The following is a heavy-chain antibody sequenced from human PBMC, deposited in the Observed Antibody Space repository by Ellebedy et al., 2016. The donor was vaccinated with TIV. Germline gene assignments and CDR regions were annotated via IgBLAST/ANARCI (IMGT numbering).Heavy chain of an antibody. D-gene: IGHD3-10*01. V-gene: IGHV3-23*01. CDR1: GFTFSSYA. J-gene: IGHJ3*02. Sequence: GESLKISXAASGFTFSSYAMSWVRQAPGKGLEWVSAISGSGDSTYYADSVKGRFTISRDNSKNTLYLQMNSLRAEDTALYYCAKDQYGSGSYYNPMIGFDIWGQGTMVTVSS. CDR3: AKDQYGSGSYYNPMIGFDI. CDR2: ISGSGDST.